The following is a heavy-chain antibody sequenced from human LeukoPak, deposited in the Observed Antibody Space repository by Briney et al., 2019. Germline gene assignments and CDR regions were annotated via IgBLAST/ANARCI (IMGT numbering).Heavy chain of an antibody. CDR2: IRQDDSEK. CDR1: RFTFSDYW. J-gene: IGHJ4*02. CDR3: ATDRKVGTWDPRFNY. V-gene: IGHV3-7*01. D-gene: IGHD4-23*01. Sequence: PGGSLRLSCSASRFTFSDYWMIWVRQAPGKGLEWVGNIRQDDSEKNYVDSVKGRFTISRDNAKFSLYLQMNSLRAEDTAVYYCATDRKVGTWDPRFNYWGQGTLVTVSS.